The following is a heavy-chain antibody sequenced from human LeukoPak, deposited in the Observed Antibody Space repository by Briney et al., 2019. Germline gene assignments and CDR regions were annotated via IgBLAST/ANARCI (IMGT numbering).Heavy chain of an antibody. CDR3: ARLSTVVPDGEFDP. Sequence: SETLSLTCTVSGGSISSGSYYWSWIRQPAGKGLEWIGRIYTSGSTNYNPSLKSRVNISVDTSKNQFYLQLSSVTAADTAVYYCARLSTVVPDGEFDPWRQGTLATVSS. V-gene: IGHV4-61*02. CDR1: GGSISSGSYY. CDR2: IYTSGST. D-gene: IGHD3-22*01. J-gene: IGHJ5*02.